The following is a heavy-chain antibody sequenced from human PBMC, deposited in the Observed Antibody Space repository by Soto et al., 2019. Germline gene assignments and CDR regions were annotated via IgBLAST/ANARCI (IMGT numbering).Heavy chain of an antibody. J-gene: IGHJ4*02. D-gene: IGHD7-27*01. CDR3: ARGTGDLAY. V-gene: IGHV1-18*04. CDR2: ISGYSANT. CDR1: GYTFTSFG. Sequence: QIHLVQSGAEVMKPGASVKVSCKASGYTFTSFGISWVRQAPGQGLEWMGWISGYSANTHYAHKVQGRVSMTTYTSTNTAYMELRSLRSDDTAVYYCARGTGDLAYWGQGTLVTVSS.